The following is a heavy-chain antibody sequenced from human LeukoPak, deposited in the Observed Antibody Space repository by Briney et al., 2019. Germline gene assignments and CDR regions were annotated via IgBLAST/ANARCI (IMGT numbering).Heavy chain of an antibody. D-gene: IGHD5-12*01. CDR1: GGSISSGGYY. Sequence: SETLSLTCTVSGGSISSGGYYWSWIRQPPGKGLEWIGYIYHSGSTNYNPSLKSRVSMSVDTSKNQFSLTLTSVTVADTAFYYCARGGIRGYSAFDNLDFWGLGTHVTVSS. J-gene: IGHJ4*02. CDR3: ARGGIRGYSAFDNLDF. CDR2: IYHSGST. V-gene: IGHV4-61*08.